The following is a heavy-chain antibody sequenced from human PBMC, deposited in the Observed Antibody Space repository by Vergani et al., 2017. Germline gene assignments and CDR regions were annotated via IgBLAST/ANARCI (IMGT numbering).Heavy chain of an antibody. CDR2: INHSGST. CDR3: ARGLKDVWGSXRYSSSPQQPRFDY. CDR1: GGSFSGYY. J-gene: IGHJ4*02. D-gene: IGHD3-16*02. V-gene: IGHV4-34*01. Sequence: QVQLQQWGAGLLKPSETLSLTCAVYGGSFSGYYWSWIRQPPGKGLEWIGEINHSGSTNYNPSLKSRVTISVDTSKNQFSLKLSSVTAADTAVYYCARGLKDVWGSXRYSSSPQQPRFDYWGQGTLVTVSS.